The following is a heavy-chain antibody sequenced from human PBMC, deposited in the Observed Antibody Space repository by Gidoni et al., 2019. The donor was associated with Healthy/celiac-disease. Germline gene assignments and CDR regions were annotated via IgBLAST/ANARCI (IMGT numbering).Heavy chain of an antibody. CDR2: ISSSGSTI. V-gene: IGHV3-11*01. J-gene: IGHJ3*02. CDR3: ARDFCSSTSCYIEVVAAFDI. Sequence: QLQLVESGGGLVKPGGSLRLYCAASVFTFSDYYTSWIRQAPGKGLEWVSYISSSGSTIYYADSVKGRFTISRDNAKNSLYLQMNSLRAEDTAVYYCARDFCSSTSCYIEVVAAFDIWGQGTMVTVSS. D-gene: IGHD2-2*02. CDR1: VFTFSDYY.